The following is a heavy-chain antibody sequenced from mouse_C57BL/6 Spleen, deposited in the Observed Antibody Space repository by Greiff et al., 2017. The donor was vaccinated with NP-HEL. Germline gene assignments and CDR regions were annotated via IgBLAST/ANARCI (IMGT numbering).Heavy chain of an antibody. V-gene: IGHV1-69*01. CDR2: IDPSDSYT. Sequence: QVHVKQPGAELVMPGASVKLSCKASGYTFTSYWMHWVKQRPGQGLEWIGEIDPSDSYTNYNQKFKGKSTLTVDKSSSTAYMQLSSLTSEDSAVYYCARDGYWGQGTTLTVSS. CDR3: ARDGY. J-gene: IGHJ2*01. D-gene: IGHD2-3*01. CDR1: GYTFTSYW.